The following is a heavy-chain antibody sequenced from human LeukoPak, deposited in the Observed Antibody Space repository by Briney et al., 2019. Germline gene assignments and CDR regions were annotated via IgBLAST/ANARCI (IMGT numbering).Heavy chain of an antibody. V-gene: IGHV1-2*06. Sequence: ASVKVSCKASGYTFTGYYMHWVRQAPGQGLEWMGRINPNSGDTDYAQKFQGRVTMTRDTSISTAYMELSRLRSDDTAVYYCASFAGYGGNSLDFWGQGTLVTVSS. D-gene: IGHD4-23*01. CDR1: GYTFTGYY. CDR2: INPNSGDT. J-gene: IGHJ4*02. CDR3: ASFAGYGGNSLDF.